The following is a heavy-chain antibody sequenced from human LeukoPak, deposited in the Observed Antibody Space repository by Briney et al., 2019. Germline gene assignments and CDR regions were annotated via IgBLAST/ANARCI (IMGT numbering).Heavy chain of an antibody. D-gene: IGHD1-26*01. CDR3: ARDRPGSH. V-gene: IGHV3-74*01. CDR1: GFTFTTYW. Sequence: GGSLRLSCEASGFTFTTYWIHWVRQGPGKGLVWVSRIKYDGSTSNYADSVKGRFTISRDNAKNTVYLQMNSLRVEDTAVYYCARDRPGSHWGQGTLVTVSS. J-gene: IGHJ4*02. CDR2: IKYDGSTS.